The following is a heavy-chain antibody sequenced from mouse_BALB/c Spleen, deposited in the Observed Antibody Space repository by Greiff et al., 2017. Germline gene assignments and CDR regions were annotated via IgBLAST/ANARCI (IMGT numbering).Heavy chain of an antibody. J-gene: IGHJ3*01. V-gene: IGHV5-9-1*01. Sequence: EVMLVESGGGLVKPGGSLKLSCAASGFTFSSYAMSWVRQTPEKRLEWVATISSGGSYTYYPDSVKGRFTISRDNAKNTLYLQMSSLRSEDTAMYYCAESGTWFAYWGQGTLVTVSA. D-gene: IGHD1-3*01. CDR3: AESGTWFAY. CDR2: ISSGGSYT. CDR1: GFTFSSYA.